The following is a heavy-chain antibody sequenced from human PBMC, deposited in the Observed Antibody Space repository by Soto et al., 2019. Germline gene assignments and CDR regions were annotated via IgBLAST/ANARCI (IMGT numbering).Heavy chain of an antibody. J-gene: IGHJ6*02. D-gene: IGHD3-9*01. Sequence: GETLKISCKGSGYSFTSYWIGWGRQMPGKGLEWMGIIYPGDSDTRYSPSFQGQVTISADKSISTAYLQWSSLKASDTAMYYCARGGYDILTGYFVGYYYGMDVWGQGTTVTVSS. CDR2: IYPGDSDT. CDR1: GYSFTSYW. CDR3: ARGGYDILTGYFVGYYYGMDV. V-gene: IGHV5-51*01.